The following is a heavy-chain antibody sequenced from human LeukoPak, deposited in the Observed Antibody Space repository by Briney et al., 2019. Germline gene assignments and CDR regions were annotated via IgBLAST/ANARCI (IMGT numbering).Heavy chain of an antibody. V-gene: IGHV4-4*07. D-gene: IGHD3-22*01. CDR3: ARDMWGSMSSGYYYDAFDI. CDR1: GGSISSYC. CDR2: IYTSGNT. Sequence: SETLSLTCTVSGGSISSYCWSRIRQPAGKGLEWIGRIYTSGNTDYNPSLKSRVTMSVDTSKNQFTLKLSSVTAADTAVYYCARDMWGSMSSGYYYDAFDIWGQGTMVTVSS. J-gene: IGHJ3*02.